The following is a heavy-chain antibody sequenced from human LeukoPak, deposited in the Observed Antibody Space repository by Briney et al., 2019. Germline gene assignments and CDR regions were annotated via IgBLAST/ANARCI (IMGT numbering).Heavy chain of an antibody. Sequence: SETPSLTCTVSGGSISSGSYYWSWIRQPAGKGLEWIGRIYTSGSTNYNPSLKSRVTISVDTSKNQFSLKLSSVTAADTAVYYCARDRYYDSSGYHSKDAFDIWGQGTMVTVSS. D-gene: IGHD3-22*01. J-gene: IGHJ3*02. CDR2: IYTSGST. CDR1: GGSISSGSYY. CDR3: ARDRYYDSSGYHSKDAFDI. V-gene: IGHV4-61*02.